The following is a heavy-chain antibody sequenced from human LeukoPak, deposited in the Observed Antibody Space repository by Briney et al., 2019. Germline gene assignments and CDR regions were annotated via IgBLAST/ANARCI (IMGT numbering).Heavy chain of an antibody. Sequence: GRSLRLSCAASGFTFSSYGMHWVRQAPGKGLEWVAVISYDGSNKYYADSVKGRFTISRDNSKNTLYLQMNSLRADDTAVYFCAKRGSSWSYFDYWGQGTLVTVSS. CDR3: AKRGSSWSYFDY. J-gene: IGHJ4*02. CDR2: ISYDGSNK. CDR1: GFTFSSYG. D-gene: IGHD6-13*01. V-gene: IGHV3-30*18.